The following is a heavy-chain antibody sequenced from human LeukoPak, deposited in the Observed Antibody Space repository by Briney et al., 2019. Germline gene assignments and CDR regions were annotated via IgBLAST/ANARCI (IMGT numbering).Heavy chain of an antibody. CDR3: ARLLGYCSDYNCPAWGS. D-gene: IGHD2-15*01. CDR2: IQNSATF. J-gene: IGHJ4*02. V-gene: IGHV4-39*01. CDR1: GGSITSTGYY. Sequence: PSETLSLTCSVSGGSITSTGYYWGWLRQSPGQGLEWIGNIQNSATFYYNPSLKSRVTISVDMSKNQFSLKLSSVTAADTAVYYRARLLGYCSDYNCPAWGSWGLGTLVTVSS.